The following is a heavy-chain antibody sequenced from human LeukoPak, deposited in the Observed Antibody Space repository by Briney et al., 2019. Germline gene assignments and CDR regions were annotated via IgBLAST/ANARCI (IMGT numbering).Heavy chain of an antibody. CDR3: ARVGDHYHWYFDL. V-gene: IGHV3-53*01. CDR2: LYSGGST. Sequence: GGSLRLSCAASGFTVSTNYMNWVRQAPGKGLEWVAILYSGGSTYYADSVKGRFIISRDFSKNTLSLQMNILRADDTAVYYCARVGDHYHWYFDLWGRGTLVTVSS. D-gene: IGHD3-10*01. J-gene: IGHJ2*01. CDR1: GFTVSTNY.